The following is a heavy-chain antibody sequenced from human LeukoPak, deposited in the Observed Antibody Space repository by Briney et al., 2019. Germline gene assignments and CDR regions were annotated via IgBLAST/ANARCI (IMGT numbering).Heavy chain of an antibody. CDR3: ATHTLRCRMDV. V-gene: IGHV3-21*01. CDR1: GLTFNYYT. Sequence: GSLILSCAASGLTFNYYTINWVRQAPGKGLVWVSSIISSGAYISYADSVKGRLSIFRGNSTNSLFLQMIGLVVEDTAVYYCATHTLRCRMDVWGNGTTVTVSS. CDR2: IISSGAYI. D-gene: IGHD3-3*01. J-gene: IGHJ6*04.